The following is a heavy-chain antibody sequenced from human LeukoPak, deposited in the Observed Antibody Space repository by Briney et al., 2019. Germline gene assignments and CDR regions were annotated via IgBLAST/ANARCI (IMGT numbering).Heavy chain of an antibody. D-gene: IGHD2-2*02. V-gene: IGHV3-11*01. J-gene: IGHJ5*02. Sequence: GGSLRLSCAASGFTFSDYYMSWIRQAPGKGLEWVSYISSSGSTIYYADSVKGRFTISRDNAKNSLYLQMNSLRAEDTAVYYCARVEPAAISPWFDPWGQGTLVTASS. CDR1: GFTFSDYY. CDR2: ISSSGSTI. CDR3: ARVEPAAISPWFDP.